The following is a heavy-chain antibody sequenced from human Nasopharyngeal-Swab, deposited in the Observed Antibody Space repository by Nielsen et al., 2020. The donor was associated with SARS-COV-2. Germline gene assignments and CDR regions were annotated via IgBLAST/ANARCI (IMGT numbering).Heavy chain of an antibody. CDR2: IIPIFGTS. V-gene: IGHV1-69*13. CDR1: GGTYSIYA. CDR3: ARMHCGGDCYSRGEDAFDL. D-gene: IGHD2-21*02. Sequence: SVKVSCKASGGTYSIYAISWVRQAPGHGPEWMGGIIPIFGTSNYAQKFQGRVTITADEFTSTAYMELSSLRSVDTAVYYRARMHCGGDCYSRGEDAFDLWGQGTLVTVSS. J-gene: IGHJ3*01.